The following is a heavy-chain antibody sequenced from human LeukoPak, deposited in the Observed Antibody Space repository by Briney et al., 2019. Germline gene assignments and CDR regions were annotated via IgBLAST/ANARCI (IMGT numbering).Heavy chain of an antibody. J-gene: IGHJ6*02. CDR1: GGSMSSYY. D-gene: IGHD3-10*01. CDR3: ASRSGRNYYGMDV. Sequence: PSETLSLTCTVSGGSMSSYYWNWIRQPPGKGLEWIGYAYYSGSTDYNPSLKSRATISVDTSKGQFSLTLNSVTAADTAVYYCASRSGRNYYGMDVWGQGTTVNVSS. V-gene: IGHV4-59*01. CDR2: AYYSGST.